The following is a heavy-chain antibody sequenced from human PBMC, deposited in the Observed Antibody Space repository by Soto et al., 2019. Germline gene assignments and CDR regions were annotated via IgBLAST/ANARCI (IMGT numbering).Heavy chain of an antibody. CDR2: IYPRDSET. D-gene: IGHD2-21*02. CDR3: ARLSRRDCWLDM. J-gene: IGHJ3*02. Sequence: GESLKISCKGSGYSFTTYWIGWVRQMPGKGLEWMGIIYPRDSETSYSPSFQGQVTISADKSISTAYLQWSSLKASDTAMYYCARLSRRDCWLDMWGQGTMVTVS. CDR1: GYSFTTYW. V-gene: IGHV5-51*01.